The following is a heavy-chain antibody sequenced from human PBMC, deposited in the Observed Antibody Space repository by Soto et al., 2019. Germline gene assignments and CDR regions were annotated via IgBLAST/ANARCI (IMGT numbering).Heavy chain of an antibody. CDR3: TRGVTTTTYWGVCSY. CDR1: GFTFSNNW. CDR2: VNSDGTST. V-gene: IGHV3-74*03. D-gene: IGHD4-17*01. J-gene: IGHJ4*02. Sequence: EVQLVESGGGLVQPEGSLRLSCAAPGFTFSNNWIISVRQIPGKGLVWVLRVNSDGTSTSYADFVKGRFTITRDNAKNPVSLQMDNLCTDDTVVYYCTRGVTTTTYWGVCSYWCQGAVVAVSS.